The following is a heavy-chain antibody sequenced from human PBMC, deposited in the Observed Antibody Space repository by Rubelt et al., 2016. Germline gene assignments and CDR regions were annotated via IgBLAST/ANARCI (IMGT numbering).Heavy chain of an antibody. CDR2: IEGDGSIT. J-gene: IGHJ6*02. CDR1: SSYA. CDR3: ARGYYYGMDV. V-gene: IGHV3-74*01. Sequence: SSYAMHWVRQAPGKGLVWVSHIEGDGSITNYADSVKGRFTISRDNAKNSLYLQMNSLRAEDTAVYYCARGYYYGMDVWGQGTTVTVSS.